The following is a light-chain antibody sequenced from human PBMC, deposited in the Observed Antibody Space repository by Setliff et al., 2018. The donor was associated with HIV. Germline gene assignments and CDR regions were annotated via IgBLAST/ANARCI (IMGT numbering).Light chain of an antibody. CDR3: QVWDSSSDHSYG. CDR2: YDS. Sequence: SYELTQPPSVSVAPGKTARITCGGNNIGRKSVHWYQQKPGQAPVLVIYYDSDRPSGIPERFSGSNSGNTATLTISRVEAGDEADYYCQVWDSSSDHSYGFGTGTKV. V-gene: IGLV3-21*04. J-gene: IGLJ1*01. CDR1: NIGRKS.